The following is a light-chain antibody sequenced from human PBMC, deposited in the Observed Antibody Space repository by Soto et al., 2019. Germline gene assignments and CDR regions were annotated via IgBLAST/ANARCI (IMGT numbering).Light chain of an antibody. CDR3: KQSYSTTWT. CDR2: AAS. Sequence: EIQITQSPSSLSASLGYRGAITCRSSQGISTYLNWYQQKPGKAPKLLIYAASSLQSGVPSRFSGSGSETDFTLTISSLQTEDFATYSCKQSYSTTWTFGKGTKVDIK. CDR1: QGISTY. J-gene: IGKJ1*01. V-gene: IGKV1-39*01.